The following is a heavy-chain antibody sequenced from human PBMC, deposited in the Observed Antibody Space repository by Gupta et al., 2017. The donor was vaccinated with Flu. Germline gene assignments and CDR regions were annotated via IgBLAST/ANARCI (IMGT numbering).Heavy chain of an antibody. J-gene: IGHJ5*02. CDR3: ARQGAGITWYDWFDP. V-gene: IGHV4-61*07. Sequence: YWSWIRQSPGRGLEWIGNVFYTGSTDYSPACKSRITISLDTSNNQYSLQLNYVTAADTAIYYCARQGAGITWYDWFDPWGPGMLVTV. D-gene: IGHD6-13*01. CDR2: VFYTGST. CDR1: Y.